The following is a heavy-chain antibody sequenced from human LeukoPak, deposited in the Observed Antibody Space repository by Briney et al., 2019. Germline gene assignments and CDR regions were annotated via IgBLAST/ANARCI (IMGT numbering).Heavy chain of an antibody. CDR1: GGSVSSSSYY. Sequence: SETLPLTCTVSGGSVSSSSYYWGWIRQPPGKGLEWIGSIYYNGITYYNPSLKSRVTISVDTSKNQFSLKLSSVTAADTAVYYCAGLGVMGATSGPDFDYWGQGTLVTVSS. D-gene: IGHD1-26*01. V-gene: IGHV4-39*01. CDR2: IYYNGIT. CDR3: AGLGVMGATSGPDFDY. J-gene: IGHJ4*02.